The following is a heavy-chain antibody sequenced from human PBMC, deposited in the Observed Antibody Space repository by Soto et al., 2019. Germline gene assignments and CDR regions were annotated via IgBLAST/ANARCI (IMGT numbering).Heavy chain of an antibody. D-gene: IGHD2-2*01. CDR1: GFAVSSNY. V-gene: IGHV3-53*01. J-gene: IGHJ4*02. CDR2: IFGGGST. Sequence: ESLPLSCAASGFAVSSNYMSWVRQAPGKGLERVSVIFGGGSTCRAATAKGRFTIPRDNSKNTVFVQMNGLQDEDTAVYYCVATSSYWGQGTRVTVSS. CDR3: VATSSY.